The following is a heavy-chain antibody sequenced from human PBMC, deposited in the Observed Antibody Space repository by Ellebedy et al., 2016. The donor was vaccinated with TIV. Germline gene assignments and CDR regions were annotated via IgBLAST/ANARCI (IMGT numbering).Heavy chain of an antibody. CDR3: AKERTPHYDSSVFSA. CDR2: IWYDGTKK. J-gene: IGHJ5*02. CDR1: GFTFSDHY. D-gene: IGHD3-22*01. Sequence: GGSLRLSCAASGFTFSDHYMEWVRQAPGKGLEWVAVIWYDGTKKFYAESVKGRFTISRDNSKNTLYLQMNSLRAEDTAVYYCAKERTPHYDSSVFSAWGQGTLVTVSS. V-gene: IGHV3-33*06.